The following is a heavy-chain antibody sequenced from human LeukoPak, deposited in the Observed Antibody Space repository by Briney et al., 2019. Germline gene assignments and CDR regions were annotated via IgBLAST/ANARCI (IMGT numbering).Heavy chain of an antibody. D-gene: IGHD3-22*01. CDR2: INWNGGRT. J-gene: IGHJ4*02. Sequence: GGSLRLSCAASGFTFDDYGMSWVRQAPGKGLEWVSGINWNGGRTGYADSVKGRFTISRDNAKNSLYMQMNSLRAEGTALFYCGRSDDSSGYYFPSDFWGQGTRVTVSS. CDR3: GRSDDSSGYYFPSDF. CDR1: GFTFDDYG. V-gene: IGHV3-20*04.